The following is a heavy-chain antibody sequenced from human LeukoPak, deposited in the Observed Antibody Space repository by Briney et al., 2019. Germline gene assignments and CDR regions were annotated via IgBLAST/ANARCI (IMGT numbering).Heavy chain of an antibody. CDR2: IYYSGST. J-gene: IGHJ5*02. CDR1: DVSIFRSNW. D-gene: IGHD6-19*01. V-gene: IGHV4-4*02. CDR3: ARSGPKWLVRSWFDP. Sequence: PSETLSLTCAVSDVSIFRSNWWSWVRQPPGKGLEWIGYIYYSGSTNYNPSLKSRVTISVDTSKNQFSLKLSSVTAADTAVYYCARSGPKWLVRSWFDPWGQGTLVTVSS.